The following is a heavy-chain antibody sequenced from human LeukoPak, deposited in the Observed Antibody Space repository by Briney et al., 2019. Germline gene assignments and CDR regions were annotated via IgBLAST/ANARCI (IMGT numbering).Heavy chain of an antibody. J-gene: IGHJ3*02. V-gene: IGHV1-2*06. CDR1: ICTLTGDY. CDR2: INLNSGGT. D-gene: IGHD3-22*01. CDR3: ARDVKLYYYDSSGYYNDAFDI. Sequence: ASVKVSCKASICTLTGDYLHWVRQAPGQGLEWMGRINLNSGGTNYAQNFQGRVTVTRDTSISTAYMELSRLRSDDTAVYYCARDVKLYYYDSSGYYNDAFDIWGQGTMVTVSS.